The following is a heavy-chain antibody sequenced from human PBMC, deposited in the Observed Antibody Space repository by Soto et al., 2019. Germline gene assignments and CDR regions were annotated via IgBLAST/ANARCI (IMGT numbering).Heavy chain of an antibody. J-gene: IGHJ6*02. CDR3: ASEPLTTRGSYYGLDV. D-gene: IGHD4-4*01. Sequence: PGGSLRLSCATSGFTFSDYYMSWIRQAPGKGLEWVSYISSDGNTRYYADSVKGRFTMSRDNSKKSLYLQMNSLRAEDTAVYYCASEPLTTRGSYYGLDVWGRGTTVIVSS. CDR2: ISSDGNTR. CDR1: GFTFSDYY. V-gene: IGHV3-11*04.